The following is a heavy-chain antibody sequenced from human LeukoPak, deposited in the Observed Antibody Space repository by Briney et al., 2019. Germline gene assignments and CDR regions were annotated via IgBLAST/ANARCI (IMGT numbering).Heavy chain of an antibody. CDR2: IYSGGNT. V-gene: IGHV3-53*01. J-gene: IGHJ3*02. Sequence: GGSLRLSCTVSGFTVSSNSMSWVRQAPGKGLEWVSFIYSGGNTHYSDSVKGRFTISRDNSKNTLYLQMNSLRAEDTAVYYCAKDATMVRGVMAAGAFDIWGQGTMVTVSS. CDR3: AKDATMVRGVMAAGAFDI. CDR1: GFTVSSNS. D-gene: IGHD3-10*01.